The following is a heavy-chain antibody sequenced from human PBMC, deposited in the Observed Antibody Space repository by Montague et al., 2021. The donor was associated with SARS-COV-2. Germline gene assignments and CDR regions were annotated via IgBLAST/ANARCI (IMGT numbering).Heavy chain of an antibody. V-gene: IGHV4-39*01. CDR3: ARREYSYGWGD. CDR2: IYYSGDT. Sequence: SETLSLTCTVSGGSISGSSYYWGWIRQSPGKGLEWIGSIYYSGDTYYNPSLKSRVTISVDTSKNQFSLKLNSVTAADTALYYCARREYSYGWGDWGQGTLVTVSS. CDR1: GGSISGSSYY. J-gene: IGHJ4*02. D-gene: IGHD5-18*01.